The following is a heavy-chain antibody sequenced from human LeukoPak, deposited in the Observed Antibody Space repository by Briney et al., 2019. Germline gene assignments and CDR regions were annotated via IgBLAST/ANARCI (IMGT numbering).Heavy chain of an antibody. CDR1: GGTFSSYA. CDR2: IIPIFGTA. Sequence: SVKVSCKASGGTFSSYAISWVRQAPGQGLEWMGGIIPIFGTANYAQKFQGRVTITADKSTSTAYMELSSLRSEDTAVYYCASSYYYGLGSYYKGWFDPWGQGTLVTVSS. CDR3: ASSYYYGLGSYYKGWFDP. J-gene: IGHJ5*02. D-gene: IGHD3-10*01. V-gene: IGHV1-69*06.